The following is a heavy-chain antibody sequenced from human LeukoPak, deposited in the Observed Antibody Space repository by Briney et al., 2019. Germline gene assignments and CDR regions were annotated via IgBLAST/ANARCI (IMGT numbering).Heavy chain of an antibody. V-gene: IGHV1-2*02. CDR2: INPNSGGT. CDR3: ARVPRCGSGGSCPFQTYHYYGMDV. Sequence: ASVKVSCKASGYTFTGYYMHWVRQAPGQGLEWMGWINPNSGGTNYAQKFQGRVTMTRDTSISTAYMELSRLRSDDTAVYYCARVPRCGSGGSCPFQTYHYYGMDVWGQGTTVTVSS. J-gene: IGHJ6*02. CDR1: GYTFTGYY. D-gene: IGHD2-15*01.